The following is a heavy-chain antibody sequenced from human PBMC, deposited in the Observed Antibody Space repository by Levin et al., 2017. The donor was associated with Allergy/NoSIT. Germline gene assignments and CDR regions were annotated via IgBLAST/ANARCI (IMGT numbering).Heavy chain of an antibody. D-gene: IGHD3-10*01. CDR1: GGSITSVGYY. Sequence: SETLSLTCSVSGGSITSVGYYWSWIRQHPGMALEWIGYTYYRGNTYYKPSLKTRVDFSLDASTNHFSLKLSSVTAADTAVYYCARGKVPGNYGAGIINDSWGRGTLVTVSP. V-gene: IGHV4-31*03. J-gene: IGHJ4*02. CDR3: ARGKVPGNYGAGIINDS. CDR2: TYYRGNT.